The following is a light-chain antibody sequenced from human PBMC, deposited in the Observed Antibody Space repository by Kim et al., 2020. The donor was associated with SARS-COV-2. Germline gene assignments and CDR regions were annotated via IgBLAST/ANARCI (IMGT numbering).Light chain of an antibody. CDR3: QAWDNSAGV. Sequence: SVAPGQTATITCSGDKMGEKNPFWYQQKPGQSPVLVINHDSRRPSGIPERFSGSNSGNTATLTISGTQAMDEADYYFQAWDNSAGVFGGGTQLTVL. CDR2: HDS. CDR1: KMGEKN. V-gene: IGLV3-1*01. J-gene: IGLJ3*02.